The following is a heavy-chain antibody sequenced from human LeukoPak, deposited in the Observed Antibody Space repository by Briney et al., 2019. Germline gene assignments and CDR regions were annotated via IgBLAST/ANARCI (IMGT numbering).Heavy chain of an antibody. CDR3: ARGRSSSWPPWFGY. Sequence: SETLSLTCTVSGGSISTYYWSWIRQPPGKGLEWIGYIYYSGSTNYNPSLKSRVTISVDTSKNQLSLKLSSVTAADTAVYYCARGRSSSWPPWFGYWGQGTLATVSS. J-gene: IGHJ4*02. CDR1: GGSISTYY. V-gene: IGHV4-59*01. D-gene: IGHD6-13*01. CDR2: IYYSGST.